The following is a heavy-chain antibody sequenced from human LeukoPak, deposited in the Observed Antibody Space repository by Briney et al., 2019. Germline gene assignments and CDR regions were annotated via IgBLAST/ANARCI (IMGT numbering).Heavy chain of an antibody. D-gene: IGHD1-14*01. CDR1: DDSITSYS. J-gene: IGHJ4*02. CDR3: ARGTAPENSIDY. V-gene: IGHV4-4*07. CDR2: IHASGSS. Sequence: SETLSLTCSVSDDSITSYSWSWIRQPAGKGLEWIGRIHASGSSDYDPSLKSRVTMSVDTSKHQISLKETSVSAADTAVYYCARGTAPENSIDYCGQGTLVTVSS.